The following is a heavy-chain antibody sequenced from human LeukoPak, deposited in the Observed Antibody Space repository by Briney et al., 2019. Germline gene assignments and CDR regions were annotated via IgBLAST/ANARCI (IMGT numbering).Heavy chain of an antibody. CDR3: AACYYDSSGYFNSDY. J-gene: IGHJ4*02. CDR1: GVSISSVNHY. V-gene: IGHV4-61*02. D-gene: IGHD3-22*01. Sequence: SQTLSLTYTVSGVSISSVNHYWIWIRQSAGKGLEWIGRIHISGSTNYNPSLKSRVTISLDTSKNQFSLKLSSVTAADTAVYYCAACYYDSSGYFNSDYWGQGTLVTVSS. CDR2: IHISGST.